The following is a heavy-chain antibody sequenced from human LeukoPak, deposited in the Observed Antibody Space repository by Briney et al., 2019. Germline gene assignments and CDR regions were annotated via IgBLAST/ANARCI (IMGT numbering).Heavy chain of an antibody. V-gene: IGHV1-8*01. CDR3: ARELRPRVGAIMPFDY. J-gene: IGHJ4*02. CDR1: GYTFTSYD. D-gene: IGHD1-26*01. CDR2: MNPNSGNT. Sequence: GASVKVSCKASGYTFTSYDINWVRQAPGQGLEWMGWMNPNSGNTGYAQKFQGRVTMTRNTSISTAYMELRSLRSDDTAVYYCARELRPRVGAIMPFDYWGQGTLVTVSS.